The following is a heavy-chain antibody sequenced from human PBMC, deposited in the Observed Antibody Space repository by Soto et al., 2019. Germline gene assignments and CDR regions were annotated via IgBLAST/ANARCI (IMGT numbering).Heavy chain of an antibody. CDR2: ISGSGEMT. J-gene: IGHJ4*02. D-gene: IGHD1-1*01. Sequence: EVQLLESGGGLVQPGGSLRLACAASGFTFRGDAMSWVRQAPGKGLEWVSSISGSGEMTHYAESVKGRFTISRDNSKNTLYLQMESLRAEDTALYYCARSEMTYNWNDWGKGTLVTVAS. CDR3: ARSEMTYNWND. CDR1: GFTFRGDA. V-gene: IGHV3-23*01.